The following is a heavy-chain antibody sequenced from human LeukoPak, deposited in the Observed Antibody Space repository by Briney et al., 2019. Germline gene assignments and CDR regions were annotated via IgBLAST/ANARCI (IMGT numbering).Heavy chain of an antibody. CDR2: IHTSGST. CDR1: GDSISSGSYY. Sequence: PSQTLSLTCTVSGDSISSGSYYWSWIRQPAGKGLEWIGRIHTSGSTNYNPSLKSRVTISVDTSKNQFSLKLSSVTAADTAMYYCARGRVEMATIDFDYWGQGTLVTVSS. J-gene: IGHJ4*02. V-gene: IGHV4-61*02. CDR3: ARGRVEMATIDFDY. D-gene: IGHD5-24*01.